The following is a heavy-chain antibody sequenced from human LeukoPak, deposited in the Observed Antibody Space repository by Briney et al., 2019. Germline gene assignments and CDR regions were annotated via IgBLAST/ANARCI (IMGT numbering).Heavy chain of an antibody. CDR3: ARLVNRGISGDWFDP. CDR1: GGSISSYY. CDR2: IYYSGST. Sequence: SETLSLTCTVSGGSISSYYWSWIRQPPGKGLEWIGYIYYSGSTNYNPSLKSRVTISVDTSKNQFSLKLSSVTAADTAVYCCARLVNRGISGDWFDPWGQGTLVTVSS. D-gene: IGHD2-15*01. J-gene: IGHJ5*02. V-gene: IGHV4-59*08.